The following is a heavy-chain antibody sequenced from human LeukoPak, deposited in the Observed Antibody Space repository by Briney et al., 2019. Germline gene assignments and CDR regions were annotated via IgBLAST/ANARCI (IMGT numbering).Heavy chain of an antibody. CDR1: GGSISSYY. CDR3: ARYNGDYYRYYYYYMDV. CDR2: IYYSGST. D-gene: IGHD4-17*01. Sequence: SETLSLTCTVSGGSISSYYWSWIRQPPGKGLEWIAYIYYSGSTNYNPSLKRRVTISVDTSKNQFSLKLSSVTAADTAVYYCARYNGDYYRYYYYYMDVWGKGTTVTVSS. J-gene: IGHJ6*03. V-gene: IGHV4-59*01.